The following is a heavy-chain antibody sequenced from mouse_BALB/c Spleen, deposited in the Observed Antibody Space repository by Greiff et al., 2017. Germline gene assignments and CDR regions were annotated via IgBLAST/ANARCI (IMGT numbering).Heavy chain of an antibody. CDR1: GFSLTDYG. V-gene: IGHV2-6-5*01. Sequence: VKLVESGPGLVAPSQSLSITCTVSGFSLTDYGVSWIRQPPGKGLEWLGVIWGGGSTYYNSALKSRLSISKDNSKSQVFLKMNSLQTDDTAMYYCAKHPYYDYDRDAMDYWGQGTSVTVSS. CDR3: AKHPYYDYDRDAMDY. D-gene: IGHD2-4*01. CDR2: IWGGGST. J-gene: IGHJ4*01.